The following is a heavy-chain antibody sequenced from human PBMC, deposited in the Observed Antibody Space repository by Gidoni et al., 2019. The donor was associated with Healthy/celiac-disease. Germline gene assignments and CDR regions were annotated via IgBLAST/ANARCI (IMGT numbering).Heavy chain of an antibody. CDR2: INHSGST. J-gene: IGHJ3*02. Sequence: QVQLQQWGAGLLKPSETLSLTCAVYGGFFSGYYWSWIRQPPGKGLEWIAEINHSGSTNYNPSLKSRVTISVDTSKNQFSLKLSSVTAADTAVYYCAGDWGSLGAFDIWGQGTMVTVSS. CDR3: AGDWGSLGAFDI. D-gene: IGHD3-16*01. CDR1: GGFFSGYY. V-gene: IGHV4-34*01.